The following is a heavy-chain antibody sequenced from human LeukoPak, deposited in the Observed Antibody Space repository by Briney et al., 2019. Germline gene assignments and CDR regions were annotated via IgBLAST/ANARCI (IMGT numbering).Heavy chain of an antibody. CDR3: ARGFPYGVTDY. CDR2: INTHNGDT. D-gene: IGHD4-17*01. V-gene: IGHV1-18*01. J-gene: IGHJ4*02. Sequence: ASVKVSCKASGYTFASFGITWVRQAPGQGLEWMGWINTHNGDTNYAQKLQGRVTMTTDTSTSTAYMELRSLRSDDTAVYYCARGFPYGVTDYWGQGTLVTVSS. CDR1: GYTFASFG.